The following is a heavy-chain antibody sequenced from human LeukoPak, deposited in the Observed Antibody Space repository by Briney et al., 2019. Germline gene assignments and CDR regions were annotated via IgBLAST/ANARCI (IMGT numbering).Heavy chain of an antibody. Sequence: SETLSLTCTVSGGSISSYSWTWIRQPPGKGLEWIGSIYYSGSTNYNPSLKSRVTISVDTSKNQFSLKLSSVTAADTAVYYCARVRTGVVIHDAFDIWGQGTMVTVSS. CDR2: IYYSGST. CDR3: ARVRTGVVIHDAFDI. J-gene: IGHJ3*02. D-gene: IGHD3-3*01. V-gene: IGHV4-59*01. CDR1: GGSISSYS.